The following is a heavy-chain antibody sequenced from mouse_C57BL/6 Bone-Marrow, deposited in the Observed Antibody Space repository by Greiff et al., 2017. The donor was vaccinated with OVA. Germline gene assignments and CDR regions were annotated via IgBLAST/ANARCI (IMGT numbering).Heavy chain of an antibody. J-gene: IGHJ1*03. V-gene: IGHV5-17*01. CDR3: ARSTLYGSSYWYFDV. D-gene: IGHD1-1*01. Sequence: EVHLVESGGGLVKPGGSLKLSCAASGFTFSDYGMHWVRQAPEKGLEWVAYISSGSSTIYYADTVKGRFTISRDNAKNTLFLQMTSLRSEDTAMYYCARSTLYGSSYWYFDVWGTGTTVTVSS. CDR2: ISSGSSTI. CDR1: GFTFSDYG.